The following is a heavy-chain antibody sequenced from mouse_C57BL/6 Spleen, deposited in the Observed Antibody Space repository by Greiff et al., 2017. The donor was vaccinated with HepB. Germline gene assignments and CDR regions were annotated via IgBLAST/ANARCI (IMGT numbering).Heavy chain of an antibody. CDR1: GYTFTSYW. D-gene: IGHD1-1*01. CDR3: ARCLDGSRRAWFAY. J-gene: IGHJ3*01. CDR2: IHPNSGST. V-gene: IGHV1-64*01. Sequence: QVQLKQPGAELVKPGASVKLSCKASGYTFTSYWMHWVKQRPGQGLEWIGMIHPNSGSTNYNEKFKSKATLTVDKSSSTAYMQLSSLTSEDSAVYYCARCLDGSRRAWFAYWGQGTLVTVSA.